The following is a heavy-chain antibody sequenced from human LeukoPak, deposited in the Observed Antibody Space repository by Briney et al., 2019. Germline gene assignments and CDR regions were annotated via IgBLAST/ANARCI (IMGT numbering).Heavy chain of an antibody. D-gene: IGHD1-26*01. CDR3: ARAISGSPLY. CDR2: ISSNSSYI. Sequence: GGSLRLSCAASGFTFSGYGMNWVPQSPGKGLEWLSSISSNSSYIYYTVSVKGGFTISRDNPKNSLSLQMNSLSAQHTPMSFCARAISGSPLYWGQGTLVTVSS. V-gene: IGHV3-21*01. J-gene: IGHJ4*02. CDR1: GFTFSGYG.